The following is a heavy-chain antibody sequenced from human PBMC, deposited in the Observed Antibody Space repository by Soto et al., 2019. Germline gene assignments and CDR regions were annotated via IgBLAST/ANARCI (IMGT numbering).Heavy chain of an antibody. V-gene: IGHV1-69*06. J-gene: IGHJ4*02. CDR2: IIPIFGTA. CDR3: ARAGYCSGSSCYWFDY. CDR1: GDTFSSYA. D-gene: IGHD2-15*01. Sequence: QVQLVQSGAEVKKPGSSVKVSCKASGDTFSSYAFSWVRQAPGQGLEWMGGIIPIFGTANYAQKLQGRVTITADKSTSTAYMELRRLRSEDTAVYYCARAGYCSGSSCYWFDYWGQGTLVTASS.